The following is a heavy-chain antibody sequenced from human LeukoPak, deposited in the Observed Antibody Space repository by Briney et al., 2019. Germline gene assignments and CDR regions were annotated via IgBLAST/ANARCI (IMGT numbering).Heavy chain of an antibody. CDR3: ARHPRKAAVPGQYYMDV. D-gene: IGHD6-13*01. Sequence: PGESLKISCKGSGYTFTNYCIGWVRQMPGKGLEWMGIIYPGASDTRYSPSFQGQVTISADKSLNTAYLQWSSLKASDTAMYYCARHPRKAAVPGQYYMDVWGKGTTVTVSS. CDR2: IYPGASDT. J-gene: IGHJ6*03. CDR1: GYTFTNYC. V-gene: IGHV5-51*01.